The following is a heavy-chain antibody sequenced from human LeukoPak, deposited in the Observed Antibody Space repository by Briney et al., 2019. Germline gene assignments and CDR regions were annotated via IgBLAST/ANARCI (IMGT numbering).Heavy chain of an antibody. CDR1: GFTFSSYA. J-gene: IGHJ1*01. CDR3: AKGTRVGIAVAGQYFQH. CDR2: ISGSGGST. Sequence: PGGSLRLSCAASGFTFSSYAMSWVRQAPGKGLEWVSAISGSGGSTYCADSVKGRFTISRDNSKNTLYLQMNSLRAEDTAVYYCAKGTRVGIAVAGQYFQHWGQGTLVTVSS. D-gene: IGHD6-19*01. V-gene: IGHV3-23*01.